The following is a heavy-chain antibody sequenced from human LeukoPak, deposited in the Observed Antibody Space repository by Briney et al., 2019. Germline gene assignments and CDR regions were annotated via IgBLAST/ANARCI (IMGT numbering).Heavy chain of an antibody. V-gene: IGHV3-7*03. Sequence: GGSLRLSCTGSGFTFSSHWMSWVRQAPGRGLEWVANIKEDGSETYYLDSVKGRFTISRDNAKNSVHLQMNSLRAEDTAVYYCAKARLIATAGREYDHWGQGTLVTVSS. CDR3: AKARLIATAGREYDH. D-gene: IGHD6-13*01. CDR2: IKEDGSET. J-gene: IGHJ4*02. CDR1: GFTFSSHW.